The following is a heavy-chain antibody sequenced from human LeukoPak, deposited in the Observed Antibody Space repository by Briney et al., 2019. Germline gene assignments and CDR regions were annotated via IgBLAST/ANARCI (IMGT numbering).Heavy chain of an antibody. J-gene: IGHJ4*02. V-gene: IGHV4-59*01. CDR1: GDSINKYF. D-gene: IGHD1-1*01. Sequence: SETLSLTCTVSGDSINKYFWSWLRQSPGKGLEWIGYISHSGNTNYHPSLKSRVTISLDKSNNQFSLRLSSVTAADTAVYYCARAGPAYINWRYYIDFWGQGILVTVSS. CDR2: ISHSGNT. CDR3: ARAGPAYINWRYYIDF.